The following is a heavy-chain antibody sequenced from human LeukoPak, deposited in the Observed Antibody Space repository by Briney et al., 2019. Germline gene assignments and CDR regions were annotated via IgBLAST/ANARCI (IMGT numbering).Heavy chain of an antibody. CDR3: ARDLDRNYDEYYYYGMDV. CDR2: ISYDGSNK. J-gene: IGHJ6*02. V-gene: IGHV3-30*04. CDR1: EFTFSSYT. Sequence: GGSLRLSCTASEFTFSSYTMTWVRQAPGKGLEWVAVISYDGSNKYYADSVKGRFTISRDNSKNTLYLQMNSLRAEDTAVYYCARDLDRNYDEYYYYGMDVWGQGTTVTVSS. D-gene: IGHD1-14*01.